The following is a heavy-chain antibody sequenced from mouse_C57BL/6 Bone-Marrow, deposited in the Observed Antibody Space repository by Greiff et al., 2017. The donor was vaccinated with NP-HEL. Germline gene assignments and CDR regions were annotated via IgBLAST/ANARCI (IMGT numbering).Heavy chain of an antibody. Sequence: VQLQQSVAELVRPGASVKLSCTASGFTIKNTYMHWVKQRPDQGLEWIGRIDPANGHTKYAPTFQGKATIPADPSSHTPYLQLSSLTSEDTAIYYCGEGEYWGQGTVVTVSA. J-gene: IGHJ3*01. CDR1: GFTIKNTY. V-gene: IGHV14-3*01. CDR3: GEGEY. CDR2: IDPANGHT.